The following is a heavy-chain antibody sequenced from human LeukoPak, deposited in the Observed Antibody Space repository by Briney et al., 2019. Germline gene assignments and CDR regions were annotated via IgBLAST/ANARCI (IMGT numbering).Heavy chain of an antibody. CDR2: ISGSGGST. V-gene: IGHV3-23*01. CDR1: GFTFSSYA. CDR3: TTYSSSSYYYGMDV. D-gene: IGHD6-13*01. Sequence: GGSLRLSCAASGFTFSSYAMSWVRQAPGKGLEWVSAISGSGGSTYYADSVKGRFTISRDNSKNTAYLQMNSLKTEDTAVYYCTTYSSSSYYYGMDVWGQGTTVTVSS. J-gene: IGHJ6*02.